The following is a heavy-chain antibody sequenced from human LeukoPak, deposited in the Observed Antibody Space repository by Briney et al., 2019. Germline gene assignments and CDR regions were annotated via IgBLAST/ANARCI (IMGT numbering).Heavy chain of an antibody. CDR2: IYWDDDK. V-gene: IGHV2-5*02. CDR1: GFSLRTSGVG. J-gene: IGHJ5*02. Sequence: SGPTLVNPTQTLTLTCTFSGFSLRTSGVGVGWIRQPPGKALEWLALIYWDDDKRYSPSLKSRLTITKDTSKNQVVLTMTNMDPVDTATYYCAHSLVVPAAVFNWFDPWGQGTLVTVSS. CDR3: AHSLVVPAAVFNWFDP. D-gene: IGHD2-2*01.